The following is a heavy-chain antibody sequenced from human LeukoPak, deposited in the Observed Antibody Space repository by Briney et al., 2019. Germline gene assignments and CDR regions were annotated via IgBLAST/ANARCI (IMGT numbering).Heavy chain of an antibody. V-gene: IGHV1-18*01. CDR1: GYTFTSYG. CDR2: ISAYNGNT. Sequence: GASVKVSCKASGYTFTSYGISWVRQAPGQGLEWMGWISAYNGNTNYAQKLQGRVTMTTDTSTSTAYMELRSLRSDDTAVYYCARDPAPWELLHPYFDYWGQGTLVTVSS. CDR3: ARDPAPWELLHPYFDY. J-gene: IGHJ4*02. D-gene: IGHD1-26*01.